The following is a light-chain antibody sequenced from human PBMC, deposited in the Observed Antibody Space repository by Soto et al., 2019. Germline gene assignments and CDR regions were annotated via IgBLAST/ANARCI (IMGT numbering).Light chain of an antibody. V-gene: IGKV3-11*01. Sequence: EIVLTQSPVILSLSPGERATLSCRANQTVTSYLAWYQQKPGQAPRLLIYDASNRATGIPARFSGRGSGTDFTLIISSLEPEDFAFDYGQQRSSWPLTCGGGTKVEIK. CDR3: QQRSSWPLT. CDR1: QTVTSY. J-gene: IGKJ4*01. CDR2: DAS.